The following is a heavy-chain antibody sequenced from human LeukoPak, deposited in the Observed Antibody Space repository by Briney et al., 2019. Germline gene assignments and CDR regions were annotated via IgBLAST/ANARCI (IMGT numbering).Heavy chain of an antibody. V-gene: IGHV3-74*01. CDR3: ARDLNRNWFDP. D-gene: IGHD1-14*01. CDR2: INGDGSST. J-gene: IGHJ5*02. CDR1: GFTFSSYW. Sequence: GGSLRLSCAASGFTFSSYWMHWVRQPPGKGLVWVSRINGDGSSTSYADSVKGRFTISRDNSKSTLYLQMNSLRAEDTAIFYCARDLNRNWFDPWGQGTLVTVSS.